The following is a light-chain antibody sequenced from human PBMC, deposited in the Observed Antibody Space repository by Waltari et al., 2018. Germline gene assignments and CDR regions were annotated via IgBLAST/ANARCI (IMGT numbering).Light chain of an antibody. CDR3: QQDGNSPLT. CDR1: QSVSSSY. CDR2: GAS. Sequence: TQSPGTVCLSRGESPTVSGGASQSVSSSYLAWYQQNPGQTPKLLIYGASTRASGISDRFSGSGSGTDFILNISRLEPEDSAVYFCQQDGNSPLTFGGGTKAEIK. V-gene: IGKV3-20*01. J-gene: IGKJ4*01.